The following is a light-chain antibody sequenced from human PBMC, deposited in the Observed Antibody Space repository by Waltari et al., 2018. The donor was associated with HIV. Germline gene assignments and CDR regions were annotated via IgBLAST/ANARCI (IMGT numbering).Light chain of an antibody. Sequence: QSVLAQPPSASGTPGQRVTISCSGSTSNIGGTTVSWYQQLPGTSPKLLIYSNKERPSGVPDRLSGSTSGTSASLVISGLQSEDEADYYCAAWDDSLKGGAFGTGTKVTV. J-gene: IGLJ1*01. CDR2: SNK. V-gene: IGLV1-44*01. CDR1: TSNIGGTT. CDR3: AAWDDSLKGGA.